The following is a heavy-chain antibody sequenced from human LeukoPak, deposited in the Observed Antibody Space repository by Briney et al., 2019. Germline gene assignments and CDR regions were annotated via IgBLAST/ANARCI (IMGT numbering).Heavy chain of an antibody. CDR3: AKTKITLIVVANPNSGALDI. J-gene: IGHJ3*02. V-gene: IGHV3-23*01. CDR1: GFTFSSYA. Sequence: PGGSLRLSCAASGFTFSSYAMSWVRQAPGKGLEWVSAISGSGGSTYYADSVKGRFTISRDKSKNTLYLQMNSLRAEDTAVYYCAKTKITLIVVANPNSGALDIWGQGTMVTVSS. CDR2: ISGSGGST. D-gene: IGHD3-22*01.